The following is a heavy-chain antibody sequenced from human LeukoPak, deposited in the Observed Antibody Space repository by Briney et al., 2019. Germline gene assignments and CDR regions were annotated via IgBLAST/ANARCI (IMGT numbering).Heavy chain of an antibody. V-gene: IGHV1-8*01. CDR2: MNPNSGNT. Sequence: ASVKVSCKASGYTFTSYDINWVRQATGQGLEWMGWMNPNSGNTGYAQKFQGRVTMTRNTSISTAYMELSSLRSEDTAVYYCARGGHSSAFFDYWGQGTLVTVSS. CDR3: ARGGHSSAFFDY. CDR1: GYTFTSYD. J-gene: IGHJ4*02. D-gene: IGHD3-22*01.